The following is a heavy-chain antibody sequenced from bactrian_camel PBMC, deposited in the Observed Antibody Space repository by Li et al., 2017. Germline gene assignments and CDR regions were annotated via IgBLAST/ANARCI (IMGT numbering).Heavy chain of an antibody. CDR1: GYITSSNC. V-gene: IGHV3S54*01. D-gene: IGHD6*01. CDR2: ILSDDSST. J-gene: IGHJ4*01. CDR3: AEGRGSRGEHCYSLNY. Sequence: HVQLVESGGGSALAGGSHRLSCAASGYITSSNCMGWFRQAPGKEREGVALILSDDSSTYYAASVKGRFTISRDSAKNTVYLQMNNLQPEDTATYYCAEGRGSRGEHCYSLNYWGQGTQVTVS.